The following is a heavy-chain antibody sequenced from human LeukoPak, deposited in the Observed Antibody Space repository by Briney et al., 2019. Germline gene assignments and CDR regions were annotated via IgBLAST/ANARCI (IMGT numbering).Heavy chain of an antibody. Sequence: ASVRVSCKASGYTFTSYGINWVRQAPGQGLEWMGWISGFNGHTKDTQKLQGRVTMTTDTSTNTAYMELRSLRSEDTAVYYCARALITMIPWFDPWGQGTLVTVSS. CDR1: GYTFTSYG. D-gene: IGHD3-22*01. CDR2: ISGFNGHT. V-gene: IGHV1-18*01. J-gene: IGHJ5*02. CDR3: ARALITMIPWFDP.